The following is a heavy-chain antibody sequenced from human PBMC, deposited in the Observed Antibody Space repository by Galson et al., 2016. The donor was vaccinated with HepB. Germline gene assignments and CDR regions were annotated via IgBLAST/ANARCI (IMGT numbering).Heavy chain of an antibody. J-gene: IGHJ3*01. Sequence: WIGRTGDKARSYTTEYAASVKGRFTISRDNSKKSMYLQMNSLKTEDTAVYYCAKSGVNTLGALDVWGQGTMLTVSS. CDR3: AKSGVNTLGALDV. D-gene: IGHD4/OR15-4a*01. CDR2: TGDKARSYTT. V-gene: IGHV3-72*01.